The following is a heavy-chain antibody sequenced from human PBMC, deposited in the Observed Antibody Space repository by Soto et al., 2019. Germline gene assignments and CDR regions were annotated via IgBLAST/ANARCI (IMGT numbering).Heavy chain of an antibody. CDR1: GFTFSSYE. CDR3: ARENSVVYAFDI. V-gene: IGHV3-48*03. J-gene: IGHJ3*02. D-gene: IGHD1-26*01. Sequence: GGSLRLSCAASGFTFSSYEMNWVRQAPGKGLEWVSYISSSGSTIYYADSVKGRFTISRDNAKNSLYLQMNSLRAEDTAVYYCARENSVVYAFDIWGQGXMVTVSS. CDR2: ISSSGSTI.